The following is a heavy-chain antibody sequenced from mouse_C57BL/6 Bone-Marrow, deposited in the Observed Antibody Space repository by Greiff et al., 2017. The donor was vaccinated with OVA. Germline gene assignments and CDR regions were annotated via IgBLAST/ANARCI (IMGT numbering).Heavy chain of an antibody. Sequence: EVKLVESGPVLVKPGASVKMSCKASGYTFTDYYMNWVKQSHGKSLEWIGVINPYNGGTSYNQKFKGKATLTVDKSSSTAYMELNSLTSEDSAVYYCARSSYDGYYWFAYWGQGTLVTVSA. V-gene: IGHV1-19*01. CDR2: INPYNGGT. D-gene: IGHD2-3*01. J-gene: IGHJ3*01. CDR3: ARSSYDGYYWFAY. CDR1: GYTFTDYY.